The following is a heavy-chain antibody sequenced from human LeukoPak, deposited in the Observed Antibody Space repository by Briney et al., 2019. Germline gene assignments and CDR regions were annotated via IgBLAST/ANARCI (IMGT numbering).Heavy chain of an antibody. V-gene: IGHV6-1*01. Sequence: QTLSLTCAISGDSVSSNSAAWNWIRQSPSRGLEWLGRTYYRSKWYNDYAVSVKSRITINPDTSKNQFSLQLNSVTPEDTAVYYCARTYSSSSMGSYYYYYYLDVWGKGTTVTVSS. CDR3: ARTYSSSSMGSYYYYYYLDV. J-gene: IGHJ6*03. CDR1: GDSVSSNSAA. D-gene: IGHD6-6*01. CDR2: TYYRSKWYN.